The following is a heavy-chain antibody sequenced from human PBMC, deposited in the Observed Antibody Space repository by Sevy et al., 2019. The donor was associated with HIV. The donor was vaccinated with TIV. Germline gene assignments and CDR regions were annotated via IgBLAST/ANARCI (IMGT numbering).Heavy chain of an antibody. CDR2: ISPHTGDT. CDR3: ARAFCTSGRCYSLAY. Sequence: ALVKVSCKVSGYTFSIYRITWVRQAPGQGLEWMGWISPHTGDTKFAENFQDRVTMSTDTSTATAYMELSSLRSDDTAVYYCARAFCTSGRCYSLAYWGQGTLVTVSS. D-gene: IGHD2-15*01. J-gene: IGHJ4*02. CDR1: GYTFSIYR. V-gene: IGHV1-18*01.